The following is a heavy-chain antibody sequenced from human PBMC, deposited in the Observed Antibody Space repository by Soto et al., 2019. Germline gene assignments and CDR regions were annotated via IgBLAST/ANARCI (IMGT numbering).Heavy chain of an antibody. D-gene: IGHD6-19*01. CDR2: ISAYNGNT. Sequence: QVQLVQSGAEVKKPGASVKVSCKASGYTFTSYGISCVRQAPGQGLEWMGWISAYNGNTNSAQKLQGRVTMTTDTSTSTAYMELRSLRSDDTAVYYCARDRGGYSSGWIIDYWGQGTLVTVSS. CDR1: GYTFTSYG. V-gene: IGHV1-18*01. CDR3: ARDRGGYSSGWIIDY. J-gene: IGHJ4*02.